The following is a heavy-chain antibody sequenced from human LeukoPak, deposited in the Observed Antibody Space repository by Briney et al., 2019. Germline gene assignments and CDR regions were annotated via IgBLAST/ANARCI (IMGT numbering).Heavy chain of an antibody. J-gene: IGHJ4*02. CDR1: GFTFSSYE. Sequence: GGSLRLSCAASGFTFSSYEMNWVRQAPGKGLEWVSYISSSGNTIYYADSVKGRFTMSRDNAKNSLYLQMNSLRAEDTAVYYCAREIVGATWAHFDHWGQGTLVTVSS. CDR3: AREIVGATWAHFDH. CDR2: ISSSGNTI. D-gene: IGHD1-26*01. V-gene: IGHV3-48*03.